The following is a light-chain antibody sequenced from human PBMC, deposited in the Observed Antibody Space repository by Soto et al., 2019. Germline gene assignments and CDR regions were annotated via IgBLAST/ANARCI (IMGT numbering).Light chain of an antibody. CDR3: FLSYSGARKV. CDR1: TGAVTSGHY. CDR2: DTS. Sequence: QAVVTQEPSLTVSPGETVTLTCGSSTGAVTSGHYPYWFQQKPGQAPRTLIYDTSNKHSRTPARFSGSLLGGKAALTLSGAQPEDEAEYYCFLSYSGARKVFGVGTKVTVL. J-gene: IGLJ2*01. V-gene: IGLV7-46*01.